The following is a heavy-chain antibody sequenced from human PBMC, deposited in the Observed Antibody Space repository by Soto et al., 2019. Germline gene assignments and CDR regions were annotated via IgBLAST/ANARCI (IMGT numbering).Heavy chain of an antibody. CDR3: ARAPVQLYDAFDI. J-gene: IGHJ3*02. V-gene: IGHV4-31*03. CDR1: GGSISSGGYY. CDR2: IYYSGST. D-gene: IGHD1-1*01. Sequence: SETLSLTCTVSGGSISSGGYYWSWIRQHPGKGLEWIGYIYYSGSTYYNPSLKSRVTISVDTSKNQFSLKLSSVTAADTAVYYCARAPVQLYDAFDIWGQGTMVTVSS.